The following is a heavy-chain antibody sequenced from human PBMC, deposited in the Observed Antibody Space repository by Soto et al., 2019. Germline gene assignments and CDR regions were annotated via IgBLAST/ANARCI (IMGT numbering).Heavy chain of an antibody. CDR1: GFTVSSNY. D-gene: IGHD2-15*01. V-gene: IGHV3-53*01. CDR3: ARDRVESVYPEYFQL. Sequence: GGSLRLSCAASGFTVSSNYMSWVRQAPGKGLEWVSVIYSGGSTYYADSVKGRFTISRDNSKNTLYLQMNSLRAEDTAVYYCARDRVESVYPEYFQLGGQGTLVTVPS. CDR2: IYSGGST. J-gene: IGHJ1*01.